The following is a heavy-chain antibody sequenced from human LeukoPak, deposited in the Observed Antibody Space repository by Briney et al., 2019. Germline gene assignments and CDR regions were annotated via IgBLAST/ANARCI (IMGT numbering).Heavy chain of an antibody. V-gene: IGHV3-74*01. J-gene: IGHJ4*02. CDR1: GSTFSSNL. D-gene: IGHD3-10*01. CDR2: INRDGTST. Sequence: GGSLRLSCAASGSTFSSNLMHWVRQGPGKGLVWVSHINRDGTSTRYADSVKGRFAISRDNAKNTLYLQMNSLRAEDTAVYFCAKDFSGAIDSWGQGTQVTVSS. CDR3: AKDFSGAIDS.